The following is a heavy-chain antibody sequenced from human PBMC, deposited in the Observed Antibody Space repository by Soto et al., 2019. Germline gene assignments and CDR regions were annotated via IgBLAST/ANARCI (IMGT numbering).Heavy chain of an antibody. D-gene: IGHD3-3*01. CDR2: ISRGGDYI. J-gene: IGHJ5*02. CDR1: FTFSMYS. CDR3: TRDQGGSYDSWFDP. Sequence: EVQVVESGGGLVQPGGSLRLSCSFTFSMYSMNWVRLAPGKGLEWVASISRGGDYIKYADSVKGRFTISRDNAKNSASLQINSLIVNNTAIYFCTRDQGGSYDSWFDPWGQGTLVTVSS. V-gene: IGHV3-21*03.